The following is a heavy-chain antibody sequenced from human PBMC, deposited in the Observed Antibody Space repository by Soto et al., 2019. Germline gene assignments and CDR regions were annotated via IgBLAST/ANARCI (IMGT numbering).Heavy chain of an antibody. CDR2: ISVYNGNT. J-gene: IGHJ4*02. D-gene: IGHD3-16*01. CDR3: GSEGERWLRGRVHS. V-gene: IGHV1-18*01. Sequence: QVQLVQSGAEVKKPGASVKVSCKASGYTFTSYGISWVRQAPGQGLEWMGWISVYNGNTNYAQKLQGRVTLTTDSPPRTGVRALRRLRADDRAGYDWGSEGERWLRGRVHSWGPGTLVTGPS. CDR1: GYTFTSYG.